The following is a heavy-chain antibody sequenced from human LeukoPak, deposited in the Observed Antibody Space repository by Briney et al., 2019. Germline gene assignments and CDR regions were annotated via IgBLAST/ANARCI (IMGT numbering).Heavy chain of an antibody. CDR3: ARAVTGTEDFDY. D-gene: IGHD6-19*01. V-gene: IGHV3-30*04. CDR2: ISHDGSTK. J-gene: IGHJ4*02. CDR1: GFTFTDYT. Sequence: GGSLRLSCADSGFTFTDYTIHSVCQAPGQGLEWVAGISHDGSTKYYADSVKARFTISRDNSKNTLYLQMNSLRTQDTAVYYCARAVTGTEDFDYWGQGTLVTVSS.